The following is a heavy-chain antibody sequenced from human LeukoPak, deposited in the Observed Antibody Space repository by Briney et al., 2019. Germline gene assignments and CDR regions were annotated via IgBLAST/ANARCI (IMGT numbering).Heavy chain of an antibody. CDR3: VLCMRATVTTSSIDY. CDR1: GGSISSSSYY. D-gene: IGHD4-17*01. V-gene: IGHV4-39*01. CDR2: IYYSGST. Sequence: SETLSLTCTVSGGSISSSSYYWGWIRQPPGKGLEWIGSIYYSGSTYYNPSLKSRVTISVGTSKNQFSLKLSSVTAADTAVYYCVLCMRATVTTSSIDYWGQGTLVTVSS. J-gene: IGHJ4*02.